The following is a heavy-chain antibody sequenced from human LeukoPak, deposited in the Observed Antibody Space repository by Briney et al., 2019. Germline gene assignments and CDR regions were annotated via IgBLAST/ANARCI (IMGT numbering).Heavy chain of an antibody. CDR1: GFTFSSYA. CDR3: ARDRSGGSYYVFDY. CDR2: ISGSGGST. Sequence: GGSLRLSCAASGFTFSSYAMSWVSQAPGKGLEWVSVISGSGGSTYYADSVKGRFTISRDNSRNTLYLQMNSLRAEDRAVYYCARDRSGGSYYVFDYWGQGTLVSVSS. D-gene: IGHD2-15*01. J-gene: IGHJ4*02. V-gene: IGHV3-23*01.